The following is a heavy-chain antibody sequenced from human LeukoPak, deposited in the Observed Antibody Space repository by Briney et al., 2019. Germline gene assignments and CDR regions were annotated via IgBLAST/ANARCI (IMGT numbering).Heavy chain of an antibody. CDR2: IWYDGSNK. Sequence: GGSLRLSCEASGFSFSIYNMNWVRQAPGKGLEWVAVIWYDGSNKYYADSVKGRFTISRDNSKNTVDLQMNSLRAEDTAVYYCARITTGWFDHWGQGILVTVSS. D-gene: IGHD4-11*01. V-gene: IGHV3-33*08. J-gene: IGHJ5*02. CDR1: GFSFSIYN. CDR3: ARITTGWFDH.